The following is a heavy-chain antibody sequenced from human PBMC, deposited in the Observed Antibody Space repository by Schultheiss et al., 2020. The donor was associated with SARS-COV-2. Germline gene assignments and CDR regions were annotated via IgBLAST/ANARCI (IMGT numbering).Heavy chain of an antibody. Sequence: GGSLRLSCAASGFTFSSYGMHWVRQAPGKGLEWVAVIWYDGSNKYYADSVKGRFTISRDNSKNTLYLQMNSLRAEDTAVYYCARDLRDYDSSGSGYWGQGTLVTVLL. CDR3: ARDLRDYDSSGSGY. D-gene: IGHD3-22*01. V-gene: IGHV3-33*01. J-gene: IGHJ4*02. CDR2: IWYDGSNK. CDR1: GFTFSSYG.